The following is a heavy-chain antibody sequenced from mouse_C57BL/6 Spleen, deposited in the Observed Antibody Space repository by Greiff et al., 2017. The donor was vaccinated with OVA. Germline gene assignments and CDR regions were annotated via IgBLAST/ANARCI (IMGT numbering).Heavy chain of an antibody. CDR1: GFTFSDYG. CDR2: ISSGSSTI. Sequence: EVMLVESGGGLVKPGGSLKLSCAASGFTFSDYGMHWVRQAPEKGLEWVAYISSGSSTIYYADTVKGRFTISRDNAKNTLFLQMTSLRSEDTAMYYCAIRYDYDGPWGFDVWGTGTTVTVAS. CDR3: AIRYDYDGPWGFDV. V-gene: IGHV5-17*01. D-gene: IGHD2-4*01. J-gene: IGHJ1*03.